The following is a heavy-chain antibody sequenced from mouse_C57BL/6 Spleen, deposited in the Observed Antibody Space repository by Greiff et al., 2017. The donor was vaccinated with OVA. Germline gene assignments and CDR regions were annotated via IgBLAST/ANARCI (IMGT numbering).Heavy chain of an antibody. Sequence: QVQLQQPGTELVKPGASVKLSCKASGYTFTSYWMHWVKQRPGQGLEWIGNINPSNGGTNYNEKFKSKATLTVDKSSSTAYMQLSSLTSEDSAVYDCALITTVVRAMDDWGQGTSVTVSS. CDR3: ALITTVVRAMDD. J-gene: IGHJ4*01. V-gene: IGHV1-53*01. CDR1: GYTFTSYW. CDR2: INPSNGGT. D-gene: IGHD1-1*01.